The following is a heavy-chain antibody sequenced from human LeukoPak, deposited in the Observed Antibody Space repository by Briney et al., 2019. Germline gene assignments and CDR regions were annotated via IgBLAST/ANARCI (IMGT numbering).Heavy chain of an antibody. CDR2: ISVYNGDT. Sequence: ASVKVSCKASGYTFNSYGITWVRQAPGQGLEWMGWISVYNGDTNHAQKFQGRVTMTTDTSTSAAYMELRSLRSDDTAVYYCARVSEDIVLMIYAPSPTDAFNIWGQGTLVTVSS. D-gene: IGHD2-8*01. J-gene: IGHJ3*02. CDR1: GYTFNSYG. V-gene: IGHV1-18*01. CDR3: ARVSEDIVLMIYAPSPTDAFNI.